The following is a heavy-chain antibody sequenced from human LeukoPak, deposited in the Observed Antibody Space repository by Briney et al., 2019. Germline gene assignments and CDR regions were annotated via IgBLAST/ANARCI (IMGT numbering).Heavy chain of an antibody. CDR2: INSDGSST. CDR1: GFTFSSYW. Sequence: PGGSLKLSCAASGFTFSSYWMHWVRQAPGKGLLWVSRINSDGSSTSYADSVKGRFTISRDNAKNTLYLQMNSLRAEDTAVYYCARHWGYSYGSYYYYYMDVWGKGTTVTVSS. J-gene: IGHJ6*03. D-gene: IGHD5-18*01. CDR3: ARHWGYSYGSYYYYYMDV. V-gene: IGHV3-74*01.